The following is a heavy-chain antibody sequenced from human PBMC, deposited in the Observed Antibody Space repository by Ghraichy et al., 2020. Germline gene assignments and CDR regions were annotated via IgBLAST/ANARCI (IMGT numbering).Heavy chain of an antibody. CDR3: AKPGSMVRGVINNWYFDL. CDR1: GFTFSSYA. Sequence: GGSLRLSCAASGFTFSSYAMSWVRQAPGKGLEWVSAISGSGGSTYYADSVKGRFTISRDNSKNTLYLQMNSLRAEDTAVYYCAKPGSMVRGVINNWYFDLWGRGTLVTVSS. J-gene: IGHJ2*01. CDR2: ISGSGGST. V-gene: IGHV3-23*01. D-gene: IGHD3-10*01.